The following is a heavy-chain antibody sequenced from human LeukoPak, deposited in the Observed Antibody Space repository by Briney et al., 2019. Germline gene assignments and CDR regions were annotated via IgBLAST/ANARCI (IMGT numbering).Heavy chain of an antibody. Sequence: ASVKVSCKASGYTFTSYGISWVRQAPGQGLEWMGIINPSGGSTSYAQKFQGRVTMTRDTSTSTVYMELSSLRSEDTAVYYCARALVLRFLEWPGYWGQGTLVTVSS. CDR3: ARALVLRFLEWPGY. CDR2: INPSGGST. V-gene: IGHV1-46*01. D-gene: IGHD3-3*01. J-gene: IGHJ4*02. CDR1: GYTFTSYG.